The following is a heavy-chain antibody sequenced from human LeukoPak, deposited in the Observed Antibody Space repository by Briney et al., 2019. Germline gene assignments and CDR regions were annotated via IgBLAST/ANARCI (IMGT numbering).Heavy chain of an antibody. CDR3: ARVGSGSSYDSSWFDP. V-gene: IGHV3-48*03. CDR1: GFTFSSYE. Sequence: PGGSLRLSCAASGFTFSSYEMNWVRQAPGKGLEWVSYISSSGSTIYYADSVKGRFTISRDNAKNSLYLQMNSLRAEDTAVYYCARVGSGSSYDSSWFDPWGQGTLVTVSS. D-gene: IGHD5-12*01. CDR2: ISSSGSTI. J-gene: IGHJ5*02.